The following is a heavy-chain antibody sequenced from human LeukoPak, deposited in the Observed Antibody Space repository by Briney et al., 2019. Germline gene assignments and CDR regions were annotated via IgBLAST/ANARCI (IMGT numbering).Heavy chain of an antibody. CDR3: AKGRVSGYDSAFDY. J-gene: IGHJ4*02. CDR2: ISGSGGST. D-gene: IGHD5-12*01. CDR1: GFSFSSYA. Sequence: GGSLRLSCAASGFSFSSYAMSWVRQAPGKGLEWVSGISGSGGSTYYADSVKGRFTIPRDIPKNTLFLQMNSLRAEDTAVYYCAKGRVSGYDSAFDYWGQGTLVTVSS. V-gene: IGHV3-23*01.